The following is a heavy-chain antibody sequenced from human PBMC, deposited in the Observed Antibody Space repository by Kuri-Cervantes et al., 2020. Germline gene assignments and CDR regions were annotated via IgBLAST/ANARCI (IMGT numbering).Heavy chain of an antibody. CDR3: ARHSKMGYYYYNMDV. CDR1: GGSISSYY. D-gene: IGHD2-2*01. V-gene: IGHV4-59*08. J-gene: IGHJ6*02. CDR2: IYYSGST. Sequence: GSLRLSCTVSGGSISSYYWSWIRQPPGKGLEWIGYIYYSGSTNYNPSLKSRVTISVDMSKNQFSLRLSSVTAADTAVFYCARHSKMGYYYYNMDVWGQGTTVTVSS.